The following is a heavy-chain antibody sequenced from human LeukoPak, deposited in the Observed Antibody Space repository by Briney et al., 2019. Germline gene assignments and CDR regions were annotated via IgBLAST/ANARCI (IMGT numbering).Heavy chain of an antibody. V-gene: IGHV4-61*02. CDR3: ARDSPPAYCSSGSCYFDS. CDR1: GGSISSKSYY. CDR2: IYTSGST. Sequence: PSQTLSLTYTVSGGSISSKSYYWSWIRQPAGNGLEWIGRIYTSGSTDYNPSLKSRVTISRDTSKNEFSLILSSLTAADTAVYYCARDSPPAYCSSGSCYFDSWGQGTLVTVSS. D-gene: IGHD2-15*01. J-gene: IGHJ4*02.